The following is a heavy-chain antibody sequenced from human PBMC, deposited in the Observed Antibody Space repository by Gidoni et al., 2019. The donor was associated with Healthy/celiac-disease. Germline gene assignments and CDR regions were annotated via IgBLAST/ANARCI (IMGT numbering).Heavy chain of an antibody. Sequence: QVQLQESGPGLVKPSETLSLTCTVSGGSISSYYWSWIRQPPGKGLEWIGYIYYSGSTNYNPSLKSRVTISVDTSKNQFSLKLSSVTAADTAVYYCARQTRITIFGVVKAPFDYWGQGTLVTVSS. V-gene: IGHV4-59*08. CDR2: IYYSGST. D-gene: IGHD3-3*01. CDR3: ARQTRITIFGVVKAPFDY. J-gene: IGHJ4*02. CDR1: GGSISSYY.